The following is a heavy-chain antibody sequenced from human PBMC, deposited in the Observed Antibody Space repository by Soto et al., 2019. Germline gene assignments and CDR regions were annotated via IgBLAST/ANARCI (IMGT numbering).Heavy chain of an antibody. Sequence: GGSLRLSCTASGFTFGDYAMSWFRQAPGKGLEWVGFIRSKAYGGTTEYAASVKGRFTISRDDSKSIAYLQMNSLKTEDTAVYYCTTDSYMTMIVVRFDYWGHGTLVTVSS. CDR1: GFTFGDYA. V-gene: IGHV3-49*03. CDR2: IRSKAYGGTT. J-gene: IGHJ4*03. D-gene: IGHD3-22*01. CDR3: TTDSYMTMIVVRFDY.